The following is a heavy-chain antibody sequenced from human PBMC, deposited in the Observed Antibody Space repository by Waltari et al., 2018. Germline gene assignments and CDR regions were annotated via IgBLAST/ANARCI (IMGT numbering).Heavy chain of an antibody. CDR1: GFTFSRYA. V-gene: IGHV3-23*01. CDR2: ISGSGGST. CDR3: AKADSSGYSFDY. Sequence: EVQLLESGGGLVQPGGSLRLSCAASGFTFSRYAMSWVRQAPGKGLEWVSAISGSGGSTYYADSVKGRFTISRDNSKNTLYLQMNSLRAEDTAVYYCAKADSSGYSFDYWGQGTLVTVSS. J-gene: IGHJ4*02. D-gene: IGHD3-22*01.